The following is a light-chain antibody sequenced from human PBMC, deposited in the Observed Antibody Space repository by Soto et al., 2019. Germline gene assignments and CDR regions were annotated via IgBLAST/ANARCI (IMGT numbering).Light chain of an antibody. V-gene: IGKV2D-29*02. CDR2: KVS. Sequence: DVVMTQTPLSLSVAPGQPASISCKSSQSLLHITGETFLFWYLQKPGQSPQLLIYKVSTRVSGVPERFSVSGSGTDFTLEISRVETDDVGIYYCIQSTQLPPTFGQGTRLGIE. CDR1: QSLLHITGETF. CDR3: IQSTQLPPT. J-gene: IGKJ5*01.